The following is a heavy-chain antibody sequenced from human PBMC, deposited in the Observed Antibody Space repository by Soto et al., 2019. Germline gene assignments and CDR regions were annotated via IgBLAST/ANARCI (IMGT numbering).Heavy chain of an antibody. CDR2: INTYNGNT. CDR3: AMVDVYVTPSPQDV. J-gene: IGHJ6*02. Sequence: QVQLVQYRAEVKNPGASVKVSCKASGYSFTRYGIAWARQAPGQGLEWMGWINTYNGNTNYAQNLQGRVTLTTETSTSTAYMELTSLRSNDTAIYYCAMVDVYVTPSPQDVWGQGTTVIVSS. CDR1: GYSFTRYG. D-gene: IGHD3-16*01. V-gene: IGHV1-18*01.